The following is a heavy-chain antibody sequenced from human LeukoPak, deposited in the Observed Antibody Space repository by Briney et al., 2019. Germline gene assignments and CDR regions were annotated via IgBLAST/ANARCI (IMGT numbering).Heavy chain of an antibody. CDR2: ISSSSSTI. CDR1: GFTFSSHS. Sequence: GGSLRLSCAASGFTFSSHSMNWVRQAPGKGLEWVSYISSSSSTIHYADSVKGRFTISRDNAKNSLYLQMNSLRAEDTAVYYCALGYCSSTSCSGGGQGTLVTVSS. V-gene: IGHV3-48*01. D-gene: IGHD2-2*01. J-gene: IGHJ4*02. CDR3: ALGYCSSTSCSG.